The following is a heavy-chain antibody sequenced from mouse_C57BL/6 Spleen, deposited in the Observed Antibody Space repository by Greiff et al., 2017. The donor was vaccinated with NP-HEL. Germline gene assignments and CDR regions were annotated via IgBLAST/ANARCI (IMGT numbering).Heavy chain of an antibody. J-gene: IGHJ2*01. CDR1: GFTFSDYG. CDR2: ISSGSSTI. V-gene: IGHV5-17*01. CDR3: ARRNYGSEGDYYFDY. D-gene: IGHD1-1*01. Sequence: EVKLVESGGGLVKPGGSLKLSCAASGFTFSDYGMHWVRQAPEKGLEWVAYISSGSSTIYYADTVKGRFTISRDNAKNTLFLQMTSLRSEDTAMYYCARRNYGSEGDYYFDYWGQGTTLTVSS.